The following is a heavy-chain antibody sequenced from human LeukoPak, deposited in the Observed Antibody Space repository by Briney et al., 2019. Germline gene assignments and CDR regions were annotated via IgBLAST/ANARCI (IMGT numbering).Heavy chain of an antibody. CDR2: ISGGGGST. D-gene: IGHD6-6*01. V-gene: IGHV3-23*01. Sequence: GGSLRLSCAASGFAFSSYAMSWVRQAPGKGLEWVSAISGGGGSTYYADSVKGRFTISRDNSKNTLYLQMNSLRAEDTAVYYCAKTGQLVGAFDYWGQGTLVTVSS. J-gene: IGHJ4*02. CDR1: GFAFSSYA. CDR3: AKTGQLVGAFDY.